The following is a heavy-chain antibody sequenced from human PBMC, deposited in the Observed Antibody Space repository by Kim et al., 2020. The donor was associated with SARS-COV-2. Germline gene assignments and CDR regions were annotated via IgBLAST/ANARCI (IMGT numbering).Heavy chain of an antibody. D-gene: IGHD6-13*01. J-gene: IGHJ6*02. CDR3: ARVGQQLGYGMDV. Sequence: GGSLRLSCAASGFTFSSYSMNWVRQAPGKGLEWVSSISSSSSYIYYADSVKGRFTISRDNAKNSLYLQMNSVRAEDTAVYYCARVGQQLGYGMDVWGQGTTVTVSS. CDR2: ISSSSSYI. CDR1: GFTFSSYS. V-gene: IGHV3-21*04.